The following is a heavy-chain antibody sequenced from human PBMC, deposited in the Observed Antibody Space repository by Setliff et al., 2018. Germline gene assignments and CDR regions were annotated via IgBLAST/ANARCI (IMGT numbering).Heavy chain of an antibody. J-gene: IGHJ6*02. Sequence: SETLSLTCTVSGHSISSGYYWGWIRQPPGKGLEWIGSIYHSGSTYYNPSLKSRVTISVDTSKNQFSLKLSSVTAADTAVYYCARDAYDSSGYYYYYYYGMDVWGQGTTVTVSS. V-gene: IGHV4-38-2*02. D-gene: IGHD3-22*01. CDR3: ARDAYDSSGYYYYYYYGMDV. CDR2: IYHSGST. CDR1: GHSISSGYY.